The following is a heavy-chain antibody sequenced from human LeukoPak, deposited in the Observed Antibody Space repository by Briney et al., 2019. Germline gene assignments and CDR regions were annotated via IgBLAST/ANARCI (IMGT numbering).Heavy chain of an antibody. V-gene: IGHV4-4*07. CDR3: ARGPRSSDWYSVDY. J-gene: IGHJ4*02. Sequence: SETLSLTCTVSGGSISNYYWSWIRQPAGKGLEWIGRIYTSGSTNYNPSLKSRVTMSVDTSKNQFSLELSSVTAADTAVYYCARGPRSSDWYSVDYWGRGTLVTVSS. D-gene: IGHD6-19*01. CDR2: IYTSGST. CDR1: GGSISNYY.